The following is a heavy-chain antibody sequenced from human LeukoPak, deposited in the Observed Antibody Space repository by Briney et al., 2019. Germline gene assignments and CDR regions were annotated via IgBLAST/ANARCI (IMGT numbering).Heavy chain of an antibody. CDR1: GGSISSYY. CDR2: IYYSGSTDYT. D-gene: IGHD3-3*01. Sequence: PSETLSLTCTVSGGSISSYYWSWIRQPPGKGLEWIGYIYYSGSTDYTNYNPSLKSRVTISVDTSKNQFSLKLSSVTAADTAVYYCARHLPHYDFWSGYHWYFDLWGRGTLVTVSS. CDR3: ARHLPHYDFWSGYHWYFDL. V-gene: IGHV4-59*08. J-gene: IGHJ2*01.